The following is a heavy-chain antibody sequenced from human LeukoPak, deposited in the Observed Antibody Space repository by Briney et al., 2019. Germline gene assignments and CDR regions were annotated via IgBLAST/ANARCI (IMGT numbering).Heavy chain of an antibody. Sequence: GGSLRLSCAASGFTFYSYGMSWVRQAPGKGLEWVSGISGGSSTTYYADSVKGRFTISRDNSKNTLYLQMNSLRAEDTAVYYCARVRWVGEYNWFDPWGQGTLVTVSS. J-gene: IGHJ5*02. D-gene: IGHD3-10*01. CDR3: ARVRWVGEYNWFDP. CDR1: GFTFYSYG. V-gene: IGHV3-23*01. CDR2: ISGGSSTT.